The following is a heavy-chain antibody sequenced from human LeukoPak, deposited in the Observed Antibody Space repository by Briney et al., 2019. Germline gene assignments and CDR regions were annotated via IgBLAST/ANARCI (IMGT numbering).Heavy chain of an antibody. D-gene: IGHD3-22*01. CDR2: ISYDGSNK. CDR1: GFTFSSYG. CDR3: AKGEIYYYDSSGYYFDY. J-gene: IGHJ4*02. Sequence: PGGSLRLSCAASGFTFSSYGMHWVRQAPGKGLEWVAVISYDGSNKYYADSVKGRFTISRDNSKNTLYLQMNSLRAEDTAVYYCAKGEIYYYDSSGYYFDYWGQGTLVTVSS. V-gene: IGHV3-30*18.